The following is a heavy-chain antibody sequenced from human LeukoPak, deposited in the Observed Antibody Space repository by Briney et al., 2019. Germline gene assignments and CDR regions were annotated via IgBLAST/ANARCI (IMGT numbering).Heavy chain of an antibody. CDR1: GGSISSYY. J-gene: IGHJ4*02. D-gene: IGHD5-18*01. Sequence: SETLSLTCTVSGGSISSYYWSWIRQPPGKGLEWIGYIYYSGSTNYNPSLKSRVTISVDTSMNQFSLKLSSVTAADTAVYYCARGVDTAMVGYWGQGTLVSVSS. CDR3: ARGVDTAMVGY. V-gene: IGHV4-59*01. CDR2: IYYSGST.